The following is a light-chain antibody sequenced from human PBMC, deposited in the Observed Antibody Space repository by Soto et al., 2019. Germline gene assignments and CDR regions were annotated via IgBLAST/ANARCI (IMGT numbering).Light chain of an antibody. J-gene: IGKJ5*01. CDR2: AAS. V-gene: IGKV1-6*01. CDR1: QGIRNA. Sequence: AIPMTQSPSSLSASVGDRVTITCRASQGIRNALAWYQQKPGKAPKHLIYAASTLQSGVPSRFSGSGSGTYFTPTTTSLQAEDFATYYCLQDYNHPTTFGQGTRLEIK. CDR3: LQDYNHPTT.